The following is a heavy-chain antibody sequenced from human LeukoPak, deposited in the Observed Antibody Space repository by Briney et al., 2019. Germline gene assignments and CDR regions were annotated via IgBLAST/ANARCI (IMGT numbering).Heavy chain of an antibody. CDR3: AREVGPFHQLDY. Sequence: GGSLRLSCAASGFTVSSNYMSWVRQAPGKGLEWVSVIYSGGSTYYADSVKGQFTISRDNSKNTLYLQMNSLRAEDTAVYYCAREVGPFHQLDYWGQGTLVTVSS. V-gene: IGHV3-53*01. J-gene: IGHJ4*02. CDR2: IYSGGST. CDR1: GFTVSSNY. D-gene: IGHD5-24*01.